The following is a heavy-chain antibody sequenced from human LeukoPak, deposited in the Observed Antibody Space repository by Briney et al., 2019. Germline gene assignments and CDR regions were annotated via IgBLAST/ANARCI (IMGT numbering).Heavy chain of an antibody. V-gene: IGHV3-21*01. D-gene: IGHD6-13*01. CDR2: ISSSSSYI. J-gene: IGHJ4*02. CDR3: ARGGIAAAGAYFDY. CDR1: GFTFSSYS. Sequence: NPGGSLRLSCAASGFTFSSYSVNWVRQAPGKGLEWVSSISSSSSYIYYADSVKGRFTISRDNAKNSLYLQMNSLRAEDTAVYYCARGGIAAAGAYFDYWGQGTLVTVSS.